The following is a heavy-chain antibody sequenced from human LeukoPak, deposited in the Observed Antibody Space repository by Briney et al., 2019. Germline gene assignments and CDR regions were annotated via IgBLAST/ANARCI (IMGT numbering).Heavy chain of an antibody. CDR3: ARDGTITGAFDI. J-gene: IGHJ3*02. Sequence: SETLSLTCTVSGGSISSSSYYWGWIRQPPGKGLEWIGSIYYSGSTYYNPSLKSRVTISVDTSKNRFSLKLSSVTAADTAVYYCARDGTITGAFDIWGQGTMVTVSS. CDR2: IYYSGST. V-gene: IGHV4-39*07. D-gene: IGHD1-7*01. CDR1: GGSISSSSYY.